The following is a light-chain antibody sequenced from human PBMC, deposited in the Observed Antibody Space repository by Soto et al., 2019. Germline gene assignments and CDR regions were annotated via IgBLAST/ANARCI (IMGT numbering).Light chain of an antibody. CDR2: ASN. V-gene: IGLV1-40*01. CDR1: SSNIGADYD. J-gene: IGLJ3*02. CDR3: QSYDSSLSGWGV. Sequence: QSVLTQPPSVSGAPGQRVTISCTGSSSNIGADYDVHWYQHLPGRAPKLLIYASNHRPSGVPDRFSGSTSGTSASLIIADLQADDEADYYCQSYDSSLSGWGVFGGGTKVTVL.